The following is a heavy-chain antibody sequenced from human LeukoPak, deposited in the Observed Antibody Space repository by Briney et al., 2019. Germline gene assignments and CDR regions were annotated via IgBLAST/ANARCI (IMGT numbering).Heavy chain of an antibody. CDR3: AIDTPSGPYRYFNH. Sequence: SVKVSCKASGGAFNTYTFTWMRQAPGQGLQWMGGITPIFGSATYAQRFQGRVTITADESTSTAYMQLSSLMSEDTAVYFCAIDTPSGPYRYFNHWGQGTLVTVSS. CDR2: ITPIFGSA. CDR1: GGAFNTYT. D-gene: IGHD3-16*02. V-gene: IGHV1-69*01. J-gene: IGHJ1*01.